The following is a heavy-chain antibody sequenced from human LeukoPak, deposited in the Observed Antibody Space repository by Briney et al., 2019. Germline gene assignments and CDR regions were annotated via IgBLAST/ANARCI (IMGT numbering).Heavy chain of an antibody. Sequence: ASVKVSCKASGYTFTGYYMHWVRQAPGQGLEWMGWINPNSGGTNYAQKFQGRVTMTRDTSISTAYMELSRLRSDDTAVYYCATSGCIAAAGTCAFDIWGQGTMVTVSS. V-gene: IGHV1-2*02. CDR1: GYTFTGYY. CDR3: ATSGCIAAAGTCAFDI. J-gene: IGHJ3*02. CDR2: INPNSGGT. D-gene: IGHD6-13*01.